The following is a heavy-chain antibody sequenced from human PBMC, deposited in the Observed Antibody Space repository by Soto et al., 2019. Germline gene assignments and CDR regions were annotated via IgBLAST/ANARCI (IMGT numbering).Heavy chain of an antibody. CDR1: GYTFTGYY. J-gene: IGHJ6*02. Sequence: ASVKVSCKASGYTFTGYYMYWVRQAPGQGLEWMGWINPNSGGTNYAQKFQGWVTMTRDTSISTAYMELSRLRSDDTAVYYCARSLPVVRDSHSSSHNYYYYGMDVWGQGTTVTVSS. V-gene: IGHV1-2*04. CDR2: INPNSGGT. CDR3: ARSLPVVRDSHSSSHNYYYYGMDV. D-gene: IGHD6-13*01.